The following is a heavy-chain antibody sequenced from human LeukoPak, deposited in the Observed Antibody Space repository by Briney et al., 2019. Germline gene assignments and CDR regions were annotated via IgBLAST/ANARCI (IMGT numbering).Heavy chain of an antibody. CDR3: ARPEEHGSYSSDY. D-gene: IGHD6-13*01. J-gene: IGHJ4*02. CDR2: IWYDGSNK. CDR1: GFTFSSYG. V-gene: IGHV3-33*01. Sequence: PGRSLRLSCAASGFTFSSYGMHWVRQAPGKGLEWVAVIWYDGSNKYYADSVKGRFTISRDNAKNSLYLQMNSLRDEDTAVYYCARPEEHGSYSSDYWGQGTLVIVSS.